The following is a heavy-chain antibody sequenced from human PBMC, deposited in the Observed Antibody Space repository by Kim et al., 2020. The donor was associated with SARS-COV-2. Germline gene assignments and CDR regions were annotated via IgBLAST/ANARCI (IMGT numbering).Heavy chain of an antibody. D-gene: IGHD5-18*01. V-gene: IGHV3-21*01. Sequence: GGSLRLSCAASGFTFSSYSMNWVRQAPGKGLEWVSSISSSSSYIYYADSVKGRFTISRDNAKNSLYLQMNSLRAEDTAVYYCARDRGYSYGPFDYWGQGTLVTVSS. CDR1: GFTFSSYS. J-gene: IGHJ4*02. CDR2: ISSSSSYI. CDR3: ARDRGYSYGPFDY.